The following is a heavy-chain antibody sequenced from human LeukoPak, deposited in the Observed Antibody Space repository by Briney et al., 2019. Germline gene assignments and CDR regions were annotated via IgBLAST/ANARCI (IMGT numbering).Heavy chain of an antibody. J-gene: IGHJ4*02. D-gene: IGHD2/OR15-2a*01. CDR3: ARSLFVIVSSALGY. CDR1: GYTFIDYY. Sequence: ASVKLSCKASGYTFIDYYMHWVRQAPGQGLEWMGWINPNNGGTNYAQEFQGRVTMTRDTSISTAYMELSSLRSNDTAVYYCARSLFVIVSSALGYWGQGTLVTVSS. CDR2: INPNNGGT. V-gene: IGHV1-2*02.